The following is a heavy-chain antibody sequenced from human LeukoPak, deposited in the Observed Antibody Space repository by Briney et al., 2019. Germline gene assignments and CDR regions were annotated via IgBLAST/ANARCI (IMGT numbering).Heavy chain of an antibody. CDR1: GYTFTSYD. D-gene: IGHD6-19*01. CDR2: MNPNSGNT. Sequence: ASVKVSCKASGYTFTSYDINWVRQATGQGREWMGWMNPNSGNTGYAQKFQGRVTMTRNTSISTAYMELSSLRSEDTAVYYCARVAVPPTLTVAETIDYWGQGTLVTVSS. CDR3: ARVAVPPTLTVAETIDY. J-gene: IGHJ4*02. V-gene: IGHV1-8*01.